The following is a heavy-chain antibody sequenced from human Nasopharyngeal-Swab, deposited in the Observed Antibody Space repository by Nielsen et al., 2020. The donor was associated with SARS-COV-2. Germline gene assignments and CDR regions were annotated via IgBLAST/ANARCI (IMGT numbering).Heavy chain of an antibody. V-gene: IGHV4-31*02. Sequence: WIRQPPGKGLEWIGYIYYSGSTYYNPSLKSRVTISVDTSKNQFSLKLSSVTAADTAVYYCARGARITIFGVVPQLDVWGQGTTVTVSS. J-gene: IGHJ6*02. CDR3: ARGARITIFGVVPQLDV. D-gene: IGHD3-3*01. CDR2: IYYSGST.